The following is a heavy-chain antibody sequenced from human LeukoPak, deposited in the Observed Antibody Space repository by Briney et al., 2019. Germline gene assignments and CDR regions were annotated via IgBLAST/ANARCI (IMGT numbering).Heavy chain of an antibody. J-gene: IGHJ5*02. CDR1: GFTFSSYW. V-gene: IGHV3-7*01. D-gene: IGHD2-2*02. CDR2: IKQDGSEK. Sequence: GGSLRLSCAASGFTFSSYWMSWVRQAPGKGLEWVANIKQDGSEKYYVDSVKGRFTISRDDAKNSLYLQMNSLRAEDTAVYYCARRGIVVVPAAIPLEALNWFDPWGQGTLVTVSS. CDR3: ARRGIVVVPAAIPLEALNWFDP.